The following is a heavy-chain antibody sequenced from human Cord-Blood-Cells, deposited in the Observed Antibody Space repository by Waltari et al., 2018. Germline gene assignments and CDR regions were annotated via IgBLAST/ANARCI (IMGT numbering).Heavy chain of an antibody. CDR1: GGTFSSYA. J-gene: IGHJ3*02. Sequence: QVQLVQSGAEVKKPGSSVKVPCKASGGTFSSYAISWVRQAPGQGLEGMGGSSPIFGTANYAQKVQGRVTITADESTSTAYMELSSLRSEETAVYYCARGSIDVSGYDAFDIWGQGTMVTVSS. V-gene: IGHV1-69*01. D-gene: IGHD5-12*01. CDR3: ARGSIDVSGYDAFDI. CDR2: SSPIFGTA.